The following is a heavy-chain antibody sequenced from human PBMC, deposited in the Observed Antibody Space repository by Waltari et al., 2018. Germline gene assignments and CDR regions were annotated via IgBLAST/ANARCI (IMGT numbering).Heavy chain of an antibody. J-gene: IGHJ6*03. D-gene: IGHD2-15*01. Sequence: EVQLLESGGGLVQPGGSLRLSCAASGFTFSSYAMSWVRQAPGKGLEWVSVIYSGGSSTYYADSVKGRFTISRDNSKNTLYLQMNSLRAEDTAVYYCAKVVGYMDVRGKGTTVTVSS. CDR2: IYSGGSST. CDR1: GFTFSSYA. CDR3: AKVVGYMDV. V-gene: IGHV3-23*03.